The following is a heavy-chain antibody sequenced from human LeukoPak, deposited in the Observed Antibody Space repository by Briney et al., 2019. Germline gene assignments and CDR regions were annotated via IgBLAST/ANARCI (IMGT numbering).Heavy chain of an antibody. D-gene: IGHD2-21*02. V-gene: IGHV1-46*01. CDR3: ARDFSYCGGDCYPDAFDI. CDR2: INPSGGST. Sequence: ASVKVSCKASGYTFTSFAMNWVRQAPGQGLEWMGIINPSGGSTSYAQKFQGRVTMTRDTSTSTVYMELSSLRSEDTAVYYCARDFSYCGGDCYPDAFDIWGQGTMVTVSS. J-gene: IGHJ3*02. CDR1: GYTFTSFA.